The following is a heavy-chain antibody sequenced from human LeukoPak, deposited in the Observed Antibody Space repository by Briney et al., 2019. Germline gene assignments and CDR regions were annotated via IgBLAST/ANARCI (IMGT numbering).Heavy chain of an antibody. V-gene: IGHV3-53*01. J-gene: IGHJ4*02. CDR3: ARGDNDSSGYYSYYFDY. Sequence: PGGSLRLSCAASGFTVSSNYMSWVRQAPGKGLEWVSVIYSGGSTYYADSVKGRFTISRDNSKNTLYLQMNSLRAEDTAVYDCARGDNDSSGYYSYYFDYWGQGTLVTVSS. D-gene: IGHD3-22*01. CDR1: GFTVSSNY. CDR2: IYSGGST.